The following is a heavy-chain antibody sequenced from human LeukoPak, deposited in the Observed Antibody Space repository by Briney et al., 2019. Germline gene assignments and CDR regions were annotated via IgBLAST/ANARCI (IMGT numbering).Heavy chain of an antibody. V-gene: IGHV4-4*07. CDR3: AREGEASTGDLENAFDI. D-gene: IGHD7-27*01. CDR1: GGPISSYY. CDR2: IYTSGST. Sequence: PSETLSLTCTVSGGPISSYYWSWIRQPAGKGLEWIGRIYTSGSTNFNPSLKSRVTISVDTSKNQFSLKLSSVTAADTAVYYCAREGEASTGDLENAFDIWGQGTMVTVSS. J-gene: IGHJ3*02.